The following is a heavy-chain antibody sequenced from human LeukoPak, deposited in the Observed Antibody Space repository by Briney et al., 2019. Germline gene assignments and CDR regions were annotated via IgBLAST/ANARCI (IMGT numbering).Heavy chain of an antibody. CDR2: ISYDGSNK. CDR1: GFTFSSYA. J-gene: IGHJ4*02. CDR3: AKDFAIVVITFADY. Sequence: GGSLRLSCAPSGFTFSSYAMHWVRQAPGKGLEWVAVISYDGSNKYYADSVKGRFTISRDNSKNTLYLQMNSLRAEDTAVYYCAKDFAIVVITFADYWGQGTLVTVSS. D-gene: IGHD3-22*01. V-gene: IGHV3-30*04.